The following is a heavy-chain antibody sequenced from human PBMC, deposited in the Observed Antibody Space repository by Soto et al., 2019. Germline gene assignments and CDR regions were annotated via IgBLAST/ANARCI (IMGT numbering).Heavy chain of an antibody. J-gene: IGHJ5*02. CDR2: INPSGGST. CDR1: GYTFTSHW. Sequence: GASVKVSCKASGYTFTSHWMHWVRQAPGQGLEWMGVINPSGGSTFYAQKFQGRVTMTRDTSTSTVYMELSSLRSEDTAMYYCARDHSNDNSVWWLDPWGQGTLVTVSS. V-gene: IGHV1-46*03. CDR3: ARDHSNDNSVWWLDP. D-gene: IGHD1-20*01.